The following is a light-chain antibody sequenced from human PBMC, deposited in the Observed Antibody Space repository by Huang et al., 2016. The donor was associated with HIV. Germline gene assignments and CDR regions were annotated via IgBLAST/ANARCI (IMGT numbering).Light chain of an antibody. CDR2: NAV. Sequence: EIVLTQSPGTLSLSPGERATLSCRASQTVSSSNVAWFQQKAGQAPRLLIYNAVRRATGIPERFSGSGSGTDCTLTISRLEPEDFAVYYCQQYGTSPRTFGQGTKLDIK. J-gene: IGKJ1*01. CDR3: QQYGTSPRT. CDR1: QTVSSSN. V-gene: IGKV3-20*01.